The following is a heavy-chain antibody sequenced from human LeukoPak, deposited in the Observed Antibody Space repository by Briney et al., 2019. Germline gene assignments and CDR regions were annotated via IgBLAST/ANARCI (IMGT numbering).Heavy chain of an antibody. J-gene: IGHJ3*02. CDR1: GGSISSYY. CDR2: ISYSGST. Sequence: SETLSLTCTVSGGSISSYYWSWIRQPPGKGLEWIGYISYSGSTDYNPSLKRRVTISLDTSKNPFSLRLSSVTAADTAVYYCARETRLHSGSYSNDAFDIWGQGTMVTVSS. V-gene: IGHV4-59*01. D-gene: IGHD1-26*01. CDR3: ARETRLHSGSYSNDAFDI.